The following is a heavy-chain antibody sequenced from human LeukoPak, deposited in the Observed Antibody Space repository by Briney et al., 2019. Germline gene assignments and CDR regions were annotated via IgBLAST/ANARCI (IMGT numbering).Heavy chain of an antibody. Sequence: SETLSLTCTVSGGSISSGSYYWSWIRQPAGKGLEWIGRIYTSGSTNYNPSPKSRVTISVDTSKNQFSLKLSSVTAADTAVYYCARVAYYYDSSGYVIDYWGQGTLVTVSS. V-gene: IGHV4-61*02. D-gene: IGHD3-22*01. CDR3: ARVAYYYDSSGYVIDY. CDR1: GGSISSGSYY. J-gene: IGHJ4*02. CDR2: IYTSGST.